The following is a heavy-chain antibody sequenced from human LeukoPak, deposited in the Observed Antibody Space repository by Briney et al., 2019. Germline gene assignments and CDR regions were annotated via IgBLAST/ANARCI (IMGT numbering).Heavy chain of an antibody. CDR3: ARARYFDWLAPDFDAFDI. CDR2: ISSSSSYI. J-gene: IGHJ3*02. Sequence: GGSLRLSCAASGFTFSSYSMNWVRQAPGKGLEWVSSISSSSSYIYYADSVKGRFTISRDNAKNSLHLQMNSLRAEDTAVYYCARARYFDWLAPDFDAFDIWGQGTMVTVSS. CDR1: GFTFSSYS. D-gene: IGHD3-9*01. V-gene: IGHV3-21*01.